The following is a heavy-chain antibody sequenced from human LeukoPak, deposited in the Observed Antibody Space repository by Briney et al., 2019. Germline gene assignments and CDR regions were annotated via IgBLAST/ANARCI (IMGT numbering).Heavy chain of an antibody. J-gene: IGHJ4*02. Sequence: PSETLSLTCTVSGGSISSYYWSWIRQPPGKGLEWIGYIYTSGSTNYNPSLKSRVTISVDTSKNQFSLKLSSVTAADTAAYYCARHSSSWYFDYGGQGTRVTVSS. D-gene: IGHD6-13*01. CDR2: IYTSGST. CDR3: ARHSSSWYFDY. V-gene: IGHV4-4*09. CDR1: GGSISSYY.